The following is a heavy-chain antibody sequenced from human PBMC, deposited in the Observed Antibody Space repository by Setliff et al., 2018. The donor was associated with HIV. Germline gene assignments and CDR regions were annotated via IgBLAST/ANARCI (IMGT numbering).Heavy chain of an antibody. V-gene: IGHV4-4*08. CDR2: IYTSGST. CDR3: ARTRGYSYGTLAGFDY. D-gene: IGHD5-18*01. Sequence: SETLSLTCTVSGGSISSYYWSWIRQPPGKGLEWIGYIYTSGSTNYNPSLKSRVTISVDTSKNQFSLKLSSVTAADPAVYYCARTRGYSYGTLAGFDYWGRGSLVTVSS. CDR1: GGSISSYY. J-gene: IGHJ4*01.